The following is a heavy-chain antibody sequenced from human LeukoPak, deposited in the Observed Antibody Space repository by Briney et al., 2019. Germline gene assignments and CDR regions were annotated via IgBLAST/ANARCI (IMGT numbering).Heavy chain of an antibody. Sequence: PGGSLTLSCAGPGFHFASYSMTWVRQAPGKGLEWVPSINNSGERTYYADSLKGRFTISRDNSRSTLYLQMNSLRVEDTAIYYCATTSGYDWEYYFDFWGQGTLVSVSS. CDR2: INNSGERT. J-gene: IGHJ4*02. D-gene: IGHD5-12*01. CDR1: GFHFASYS. CDR3: ATTSGYDWEYYFDF. V-gene: IGHV3-23*01.